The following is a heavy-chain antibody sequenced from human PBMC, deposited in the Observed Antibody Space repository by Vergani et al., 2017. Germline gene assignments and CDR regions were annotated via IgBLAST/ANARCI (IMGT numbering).Heavy chain of an antibody. CDR2: IYHSGGA. D-gene: IGHD3-9*01. V-gene: IGHV4-39*01. CDR1: GGSITSSSYY. CDR3: ARTESFILRYFHWAL. Sequence: QLHLQESGPGLVKPSETLSLTCTVSGGSITSSSYYLGWIRQPPGKGLEWIGNIYHSGGAYYNPSLKGRVTIPVDPSKNQFSLEVTSVTAADTAIYFCARTESFILRYFHWALWGQGTLVTVSS. J-gene: IGHJ4*02.